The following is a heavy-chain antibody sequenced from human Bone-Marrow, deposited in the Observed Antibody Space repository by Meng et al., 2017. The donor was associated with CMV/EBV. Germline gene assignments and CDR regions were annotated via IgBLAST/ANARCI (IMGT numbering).Heavy chain of an antibody. J-gene: IGHJ3*02. CDR1: GYSFISNW. D-gene: IGHD1-26*01. CDR2: IYPGDSDT. Sequence: GESLKISCRGSGYSFISNWIGWVRQMPGKGLEWMGIIYPGDSDTRYSPSFQGQVTISADKSINTAFLQWSSLKASDTAMYYCARAIVGANDAVDIWGRGTMVTVSS. CDR3: ARAIVGANDAVDI. V-gene: IGHV5-51*01.